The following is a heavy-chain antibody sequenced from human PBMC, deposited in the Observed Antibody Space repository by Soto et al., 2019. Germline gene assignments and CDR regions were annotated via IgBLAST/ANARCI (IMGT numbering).Heavy chain of an antibody. J-gene: IGHJ5*02. V-gene: IGHV4-59*01. D-gene: IGHD6-19*01. CDR1: GGSISSYY. CDR2: IYYSGST. CDR3: ARVYSSGWHNCFDP. Sequence: SETLSLTCTVSGGSISSYYWSWIRQPPGKGLEWIGYIYYSGSTNYNPSLKSRVTISVDTSKNQFSLKLSSVTAADTAVYYCARVYSSGWHNCFDPWGQGTRVTVSS.